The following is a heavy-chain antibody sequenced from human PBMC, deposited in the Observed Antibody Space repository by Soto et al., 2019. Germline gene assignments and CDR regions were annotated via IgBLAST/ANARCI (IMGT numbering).Heavy chain of an antibody. Sequence: RASVKVSCKASGYTFTSYGINWVRQATGQGLEWMGWMNPNSGNTGYAQEFQGRVTMTRNTSISTAYMELSSLRSEDTAVYYCARREYYYDSSGYYYDAFDIWGQGTMVTVSS. CDR3: ARREYYYDSSGYYYDAFDI. CDR1: GYTFTSYG. D-gene: IGHD3-22*01. CDR2: MNPNSGNT. V-gene: IGHV1-8*01. J-gene: IGHJ3*02.